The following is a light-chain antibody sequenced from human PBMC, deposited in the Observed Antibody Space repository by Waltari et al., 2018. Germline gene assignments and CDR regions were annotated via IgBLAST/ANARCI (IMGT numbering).Light chain of an antibody. Sequence: SALTQPASVSGSPGQSITIPCTGTRSDVGAYNYVSRYQQHPVKAPKLLIYEVSNRPSGISNRFSGSKSGSTASLTISGLQAEDEADYYCSSYTSSSTLVFGGGTKLTVL. CDR2: EVS. J-gene: IGLJ2*01. CDR3: SSYTSSSTLV. CDR1: RSDVGAYNY. V-gene: IGLV2-14*03.